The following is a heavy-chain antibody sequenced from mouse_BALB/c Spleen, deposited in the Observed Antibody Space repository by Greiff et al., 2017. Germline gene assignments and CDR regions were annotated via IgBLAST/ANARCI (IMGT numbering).Heavy chain of an antibody. CDR2: ISYSGST. CDR3: ARYRQLGAFFDY. Sequence: EVQLQQSGPSLVKPSQTLSLTCSVTGDSITSGYWNWIRKFPGNKLEYMGYISYSGSTYYNPSLKSRISITRDTSKNQYYLQLNSVTTEDTATYYCARYRQLGAFFDYWGQGTTLTVSS. CDR1: GDSITSGY. J-gene: IGHJ2*01. V-gene: IGHV3-8*02. D-gene: IGHD4-1*02.